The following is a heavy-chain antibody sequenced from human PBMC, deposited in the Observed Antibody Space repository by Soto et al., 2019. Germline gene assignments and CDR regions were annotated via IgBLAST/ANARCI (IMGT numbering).Heavy chain of an antibody. Sequence: SETLSLTCTDSGGSISSGGYYWSWIRQHPGKGLEWIGYIYYSWSTYYNPSLKSRLTISVDTSKNQFSLKLSYVTAAETAVYYCARDYKTTPRKWGHDAFDIWGQGTMVTVSS. J-gene: IGHJ3*02. V-gene: IGHV4-31*03. CDR1: GGSISSGGYY. CDR3: ARDYKTTPRKWGHDAFDI. CDR2: IYYSWST. D-gene: IGHD1-26*01.